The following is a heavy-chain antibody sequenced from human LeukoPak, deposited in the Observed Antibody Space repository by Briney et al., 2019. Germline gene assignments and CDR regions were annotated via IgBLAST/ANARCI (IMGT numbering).Heavy chain of an antibody. J-gene: IGHJ4*02. CDR2: IKQDGSEK. V-gene: IGHV3-7*01. Sequence: GGSLRLSCAASGFTFSSHWMSWVRQAPGKGLEWVANIKQDGSEKDYVDSVKGRFIISRDNAKNSLFLQMNSLRAEDTAVYYCARCFPGSNSDADYWGQGILVTVSS. D-gene: IGHD4-4*01. CDR3: ARCFPGSNSDADY. CDR1: GFTFSSHW.